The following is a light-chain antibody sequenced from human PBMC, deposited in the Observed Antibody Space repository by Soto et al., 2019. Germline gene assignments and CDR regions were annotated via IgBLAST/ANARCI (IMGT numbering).Light chain of an antibody. CDR3: QQYTTFST. J-gene: IGKJ2*01. CDR1: QSINNW. Sequence: EIQMTQSPSTLSASVGDRVTITCRASQSINNWLAWYQQKPGKAPKLLIYKASTLESGVPSRFSGSGSGTEFTLTISSLQPDDFATYYCQQYTTFSTFGQGTKLEIK. CDR2: KAS. V-gene: IGKV1-5*03.